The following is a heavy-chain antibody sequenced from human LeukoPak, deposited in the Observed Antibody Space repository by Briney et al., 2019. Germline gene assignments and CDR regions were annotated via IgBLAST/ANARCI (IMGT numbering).Heavy chain of an antibody. D-gene: IGHD3-16*02. J-gene: IGHJ3*02. CDR1: GGPIRSYY. CDR2: VHYTGST. Sequence: SETLSLTCTVSGGPIRSYYWSWIRQPRGRGLEWIGYVHYTGSTNYNPSLKSRVTLSLDTSKNQFSLSLNSVTAADTAVYYCARGYYDYVWGSYRIADAFDIWGQGTMVTVSS. V-gene: IGHV4-59*01. CDR3: ARGYYDYVWGSYRIADAFDI.